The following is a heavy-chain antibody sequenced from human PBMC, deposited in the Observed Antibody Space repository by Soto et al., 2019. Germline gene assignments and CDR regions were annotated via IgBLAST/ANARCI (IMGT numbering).Heavy chain of an antibody. Sequence: ASVKVSCKASGGTFSSYTISWVRQAPGQGLEWMGRIIPILGIANYAQKFQGRVTITADKSTSTAYMELSSLRSEDTAVYYCAVTTAAAGYYFDYWGQGTLVTVSS. J-gene: IGHJ4*02. D-gene: IGHD6-13*01. CDR3: AVTTAAAGYYFDY. CDR1: GGTFSSYT. CDR2: IIPILGIA. V-gene: IGHV1-69*02.